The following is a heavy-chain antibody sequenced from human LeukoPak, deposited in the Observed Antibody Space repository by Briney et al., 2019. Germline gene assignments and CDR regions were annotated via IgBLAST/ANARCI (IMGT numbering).Heavy chain of an antibody. CDR3: ARGDDSGYYDYFDY. Sequence: GGSLRLSCAASGFTVDSNYLSWVRQAPGKGLEWVSTIYTGGNTYYAASVKGRFTISRDFSRNTVFLHMNSLRAEDTAMYYCARGDDSGYYDYFDYWGQGALVTVSS. V-gene: IGHV3-53*01. CDR1: GFTVDSNY. CDR2: IYTGGNT. D-gene: IGHD3-22*01. J-gene: IGHJ4*02.